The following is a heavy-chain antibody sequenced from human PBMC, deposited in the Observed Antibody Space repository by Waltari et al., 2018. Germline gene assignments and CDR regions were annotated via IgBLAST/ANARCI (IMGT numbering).Heavy chain of an antibody. J-gene: IGHJ4*02. D-gene: IGHD2-21*01. Sequence: QVQLVQSGAEVKKPGSSVKVSCKASGGTFSRYAISWVRQAPGQGLEWMGRIIPILGIANYAQKFQGRVTTTADKSTSTAYMELSSLRSEDTAVYYCARGPELHYWGQGTLVTVSS. CDR2: IIPILGIA. V-gene: IGHV1-69*04. CDR1: GGTFSRYA. CDR3: ARGPELHY.